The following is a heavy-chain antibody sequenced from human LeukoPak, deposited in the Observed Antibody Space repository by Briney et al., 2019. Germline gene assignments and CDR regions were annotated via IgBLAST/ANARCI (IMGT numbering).Heavy chain of an antibody. CDR1: GFSFSSHW. D-gene: IGHD6-19*01. Sequence: PGGSLRLSCAASGFSFSSHWMSWVRQAPGKGLEWVANIKQDGSEKYYVDSVKGRFTISRDNAENSLYLQMNSLRAEDTAVYYCAKDRTLYSSGWLYFDYWGQGTLVTVSS. CDR3: AKDRTLYSSGWLYFDY. J-gene: IGHJ4*02. V-gene: IGHV3-7*03. CDR2: IKQDGSEK.